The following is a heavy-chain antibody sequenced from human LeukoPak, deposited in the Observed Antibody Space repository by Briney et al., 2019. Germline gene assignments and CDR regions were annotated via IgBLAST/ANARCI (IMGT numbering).Heavy chain of an antibody. CDR1: GVSISSYY. CDR3: ARGYSSSWYYNWFDP. D-gene: IGHD6-13*01. CDR2: IYTSGST. J-gene: IGHJ5*02. V-gene: IGHV4-4*07. Sequence: PSETLSLTCTVSGVSISSYYWSWIRQPAGKGLEWIGRIYTSGSTNYNPSLKSRVTMSVDTSKNQFSLKLSSVTAADTAVYYCARGYSSSWYYNWFDPWGQGTLVTVSS.